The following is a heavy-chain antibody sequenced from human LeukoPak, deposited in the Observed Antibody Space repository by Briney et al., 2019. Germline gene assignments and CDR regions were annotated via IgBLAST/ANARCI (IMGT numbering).Heavy chain of an antibody. D-gene: IGHD6-19*01. V-gene: IGHV4-59*12. Sequence: SETLSLTCTVSGGSIRSYYWSWIRQPPGKGLEWIGYIYYSGSTSYNASLKSRVTISVDTSKNQFSLKLSSVTAADTAVYYCASPGIAVAKDAFDIWGQGTMVTVSS. CDR3: ASPGIAVAKDAFDI. J-gene: IGHJ3*02. CDR2: IYYSGST. CDR1: GGSIRSYY.